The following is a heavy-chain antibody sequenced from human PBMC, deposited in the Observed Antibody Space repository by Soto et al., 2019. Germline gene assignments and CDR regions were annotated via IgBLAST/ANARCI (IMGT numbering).Heavy chain of an antibody. CDR1: GGSVSSGYY. Sequence: PSETLSLTCTVSGGSVSSGYYWSWIRQPPGKGLEWIGEINHSGSTNYNPSLKSRVTISVDTSKNQFSLKLSSVTAADTAVYYCARGASGYYDSSGYYSPYYFDYWGQGTLVTVSS. V-gene: IGHV4-34*01. D-gene: IGHD3-22*01. J-gene: IGHJ4*02. CDR3: ARGASGYYDSSGYYSPYYFDY. CDR2: INHSGST.